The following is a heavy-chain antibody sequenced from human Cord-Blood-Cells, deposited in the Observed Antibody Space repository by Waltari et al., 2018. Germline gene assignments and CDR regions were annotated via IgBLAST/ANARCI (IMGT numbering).Heavy chain of an antibody. D-gene: IGHD3-9*01. J-gene: IGHJ4*02. Sequence: QVQLVQSGAEVKKPGSSVKVSCKASGGTFSSYAISWVRQAPGQGLEWMGVIIPIFGTANYGQKFQGRVTITADESTSTAYMELSSLRSEDTAVYYCARRAAVLRYFDWQYYFDYWGQGTLVTVSS. CDR2: IIPIFGTA. CDR3: ARRAAVLRYFDWQYYFDY. V-gene: IGHV1-69*01. CDR1: GGTFSSYA.